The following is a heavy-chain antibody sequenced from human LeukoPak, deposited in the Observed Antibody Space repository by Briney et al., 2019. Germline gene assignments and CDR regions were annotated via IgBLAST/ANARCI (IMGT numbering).Heavy chain of an antibody. CDR2: ISWNSGSI. CDR3: AKAVGYSYGHGWFDP. CDR1: GFTFDDYA. D-gene: IGHD5-18*01. J-gene: IGHJ5*02. Sequence: PGRSLRLSCAASGFTFDDYAMHWVRHAPGKGLEWVSGISWNSGSIGYADSVKGRFTIPRDNAKNSLYLQMNSLRAEDMALYYCAKAVGYSYGHGWFDPWGQGTLVTVSS. V-gene: IGHV3-9*03.